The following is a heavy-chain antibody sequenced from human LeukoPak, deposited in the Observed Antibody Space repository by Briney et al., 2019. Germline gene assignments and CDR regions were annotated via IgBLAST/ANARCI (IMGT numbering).Heavy chain of an antibody. CDR2: IYPGDSDT. V-gene: IGHV5-51*01. J-gene: IGHJ6*01. Sequence: GESLKISCKGSGYSFTNHWIGWVRQMPGKGLEWMGIIYPGDSDTRYSPSFQGQVTISADKSISTAYLEWSSLKASDTAMYYCAIRDQEGYYYYGMDVWGQGTTVTVS. CDR1: GYSFTNHW. CDR3: AIRDQEGYYYYGMDV.